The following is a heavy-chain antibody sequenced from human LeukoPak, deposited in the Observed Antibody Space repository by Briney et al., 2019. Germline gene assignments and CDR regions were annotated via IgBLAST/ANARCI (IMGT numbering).Heavy chain of an antibody. D-gene: IGHD3-10*01. CDR1: GFTFSTYG. Sequence: AGGSLRLPCAPSGFTFSTYGMHWVRQTPGKGLEWVAAISYDGGDKYYADSVKGRFTISRDNSKNTLYLQMNSLRAEDTAVYYCGGFRDPGWGQGTLVTVSS. CDR3: GGFRDPG. CDR2: ISYDGGDK. J-gene: IGHJ4*02. V-gene: IGHV3-30*03.